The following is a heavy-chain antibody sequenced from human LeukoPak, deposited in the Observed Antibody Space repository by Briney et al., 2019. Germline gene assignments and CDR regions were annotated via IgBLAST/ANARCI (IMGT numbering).Heavy chain of an antibody. J-gene: IGHJ4*02. V-gene: IGHV1-8*03. CDR2: MTPNSGNT. Sequence: GASVEVSCKASGYTFAIYDIHWVRQASGQGLEWMGWMTPNSGNTGYAQKFQGRVTITRNTSISTAYMELSSLRSDDTAVYYCARGQNWNDAFDYWGQGTLVTVSS. D-gene: IGHD1-1*01. CDR1: GYTFAIYD. CDR3: ARGQNWNDAFDY.